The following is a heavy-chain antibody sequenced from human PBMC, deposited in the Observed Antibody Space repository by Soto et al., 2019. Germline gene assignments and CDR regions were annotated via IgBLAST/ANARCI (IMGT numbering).Heavy chain of an antibody. D-gene: IGHD3-3*01. V-gene: IGHV1-2*02. CDR3: ARPAISLAYYDFWSGYFDY. J-gene: IGHJ4*02. CDR1: GYIFTGYY. CDR2: INPNSGGT. Sequence: ASVKVSCKASGYIFTGYYIHWVRQAPGQGLEWMGWINPNSGGTNYAQKFQGRVTMTRDTSIRTAYMELSRLRSDDTAVYYCARPAISLAYYDFWSGYFDYWGQGTLVTV.